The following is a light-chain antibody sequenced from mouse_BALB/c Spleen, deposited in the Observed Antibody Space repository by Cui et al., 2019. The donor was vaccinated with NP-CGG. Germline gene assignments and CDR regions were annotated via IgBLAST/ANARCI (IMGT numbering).Light chain of an antibody. V-gene: IGKV4-70*01. CDR3: HQRSSYPFT. Sequence: QIVLTQSPAIMSASPGEKVTMTCSARSSISYMHWYQQKPGISTKRWIYDTSKLASGVPARFSGSGSGTSYSLTISSMEAEDAATYYCHQRSSYPFTFGAGTKLELK. CDR1: SSISY. CDR2: DTS. J-gene: IGKJ5*01.